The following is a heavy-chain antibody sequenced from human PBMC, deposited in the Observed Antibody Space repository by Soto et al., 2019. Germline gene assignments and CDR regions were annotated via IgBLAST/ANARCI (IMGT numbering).Heavy chain of an antibody. Sequence: EVQLVESGGRLVQPGGSLTLSCAASGLIMSSYWMSWVRQAPGKGPEWVANIKQDGSQKYYVDSVKGRFTISRDNTKNSLYLQMHSLRAEDTAVYYCASNIYYDFCSGYYAFDIWGQGTMVTVSS. D-gene: IGHD3-3*01. V-gene: IGHV3-7*01. CDR3: ASNIYYDFCSGYYAFDI. CDR2: IKQDGSQK. CDR1: GLIMSSYW. J-gene: IGHJ3*02.